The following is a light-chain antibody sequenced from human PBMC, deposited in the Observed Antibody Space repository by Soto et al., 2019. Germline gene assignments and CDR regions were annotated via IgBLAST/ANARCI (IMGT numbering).Light chain of an antibody. V-gene: IGLV2-14*01. J-gene: IGLJ3*02. CDR2: DVS. CDR3: SSYTSSSTRV. Sequence: QSALTQPASVSGSPGQSITISCTGTSSDVGGYNYVSWYQQHPGKVPKLIIYDVSNRPSGVSNRFSGSKSGNTASLTISGLQAEDEADYYCSSYTSSSTRVFGGGTKLTVL. CDR1: SSDVGGYNY.